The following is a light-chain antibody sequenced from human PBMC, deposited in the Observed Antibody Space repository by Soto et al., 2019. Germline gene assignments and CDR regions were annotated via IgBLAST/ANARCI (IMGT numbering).Light chain of an antibody. V-gene: IGLV1-40*01. CDR3: QSYDSSLSGVV. CDR2: GNN. Sequence: QSVLTQPPSVSGAPGQRVTISCTGSSSNIGAGYDVHWYQQLPGTAPRLLIYGNNNRPSGVPDRFSGSKSGTSASLAITGLQAEAEADYYCQSYDSSLSGVVFGGGTQLTVL. J-gene: IGLJ2*01. CDR1: SSNIGAGYD.